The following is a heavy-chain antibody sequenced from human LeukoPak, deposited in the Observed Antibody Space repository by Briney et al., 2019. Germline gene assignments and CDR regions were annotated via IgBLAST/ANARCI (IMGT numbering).Heavy chain of an antibody. CDR2: ISYDGSNK. J-gene: IGHJ4*02. CDR3: AKDDPQGVPFGWFGELSNF. CDR1: GFTFSSYA. D-gene: IGHD3-10*01. V-gene: IGHV3-30-3*01. Sequence: PGRSLRLSCAASGFTFSSYAMHWVRQAPGKGLEWVAVISYDGSNKYYADSVKGRFTISRDNSKNTLYLQMNSLRAEDTAVYYCAKDDPQGVPFGWFGELSNFWGQGTLVTVSS.